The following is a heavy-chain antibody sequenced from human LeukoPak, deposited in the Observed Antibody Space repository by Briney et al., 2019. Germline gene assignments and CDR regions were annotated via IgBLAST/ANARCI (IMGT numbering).Heavy chain of an antibody. J-gene: IGHJ4*02. CDR2: ISSSSSYI. D-gene: IGHD5-18*01. CDR3: ARRGYSYGDLDY. V-gene: IGHV3-21*01. Sequence: GGSLRLSCAASGFTFSSYNMNWVRQAPGKGLEWVSSISSSSSYIYYADSLKGRFTISRDNARNSLFLQMSSLRDDDTAVYYCARRGYSYGDLDYWGQGTLVTVSS. CDR1: GFTFSSYN.